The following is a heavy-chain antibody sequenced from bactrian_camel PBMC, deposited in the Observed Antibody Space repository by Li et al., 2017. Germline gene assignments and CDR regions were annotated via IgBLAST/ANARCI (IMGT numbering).Heavy chain of an antibody. D-gene: IGHD2*01. CDR3: AADLARYCGAFSGFFARAS. Sequence: VQLVESGGGSVQTGGSLRLSCNYSRFQFNGYDMSWFRQAPGKEREGIQAIDTDGSTRYADSVKGRFTLSKDNAKNTLYLQMNSLKPEDSAMYYCAADLARYCGAFSGFFARASWGQGTQVTVS. CDR1: RFQFNGYD. V-gene: IGHV3S42*01. CDR2: IDTDGST. J-gene: IGHJ4*01.